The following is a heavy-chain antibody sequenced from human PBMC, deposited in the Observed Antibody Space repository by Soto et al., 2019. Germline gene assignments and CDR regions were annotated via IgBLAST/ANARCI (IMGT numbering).Heavy chain of an antibody. Sequence: QVQLVQSGAEVKKPGASVKVSCKASGYTFTSYAFSWVRQAPGQGLEWMGWISAYNGNTNYAQNLQGRVTMTKDTSPSTVYMELRSLKSDDTAVYYCARHHYVCGSYRPPDYWGQGTLVTVSS. J-gene: IGHJ4*02. CDR1: GYTFTSYA. D-gene: IGHD3-16*02. CDR3: ARHHYVCGSYRPPDY. CDR2: ISAYNGNT. V-gene: IGHV1-18*01.